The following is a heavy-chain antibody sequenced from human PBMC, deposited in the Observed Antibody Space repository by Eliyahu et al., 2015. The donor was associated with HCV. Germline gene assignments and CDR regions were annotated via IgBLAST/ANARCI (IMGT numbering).Heavy chain of an antibody. V-gene: IGHV2-5*02. CDR2: IYWDDDK. D-gene: IGHD3-10*01. J-gene: IGHJ4*02. Sequence: QITLKESGPTLVKPTQTLTLTCTFSGFSVXTRGVGVGWIRQPPGKALDWLAVIYWDDDKRYRPSLQSRLTITRDTSKNQVVLTMTNMDPVDTATYYCAHCDYYRSENNKPNYFDYWGQGTLVTVSS. CDR3: AHCDYYRSENNKPNYFDY. CDR1: GFSVXTRGVG.